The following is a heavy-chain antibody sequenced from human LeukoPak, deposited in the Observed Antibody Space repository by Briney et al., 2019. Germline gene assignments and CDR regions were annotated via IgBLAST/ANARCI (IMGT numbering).Heavy chain of an antibody. D-gene: IGHD7-27*01. V-gene: IGHV4-61*02. CDR1: GGSISSGSYY. CDR3: ARHLKTNWGTYYYYYYMDV. J-gene: IGHJ6*03. Sequence: SETLSLTCTVSGGSISSGSYYWSWIRQPAGKGLEWIGRIYTSGSTNYNPSLKSRVTISVDTSKNQFSLKLSSVTAADTAVYYCARHLKTNWGTYYYYYYMDVWGKGTTVTISS. CDR2: IYTSGST.